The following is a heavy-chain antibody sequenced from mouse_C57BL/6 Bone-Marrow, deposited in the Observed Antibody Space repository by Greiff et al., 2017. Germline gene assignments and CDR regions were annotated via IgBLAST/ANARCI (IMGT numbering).Heavy chain of an antibody. Sequence: QVQLQQPGAELVRPGSSVKLSCKASGYTLTSYWMHWVKQRPIQGLEWIGNIDPSDSETHYNQKFKDKDTLTVDKSSSTAYMQLSSLTSEDSAVYSCARGVAWFAYWGQGTLVTVSA. J-gene: IGHJ3*01. CDR2: IDPSDSET. D-gene: IGHD1-1*02. V-gene: IGHV1-52*01. CDR1: GYTLTSYW. CDR3: ARGVAWFAY.